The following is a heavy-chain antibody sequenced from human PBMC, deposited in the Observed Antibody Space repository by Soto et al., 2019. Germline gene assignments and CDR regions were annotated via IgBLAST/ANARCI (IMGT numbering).Heavy chain of an antibody. J-gene: IGHJ6*03. CDR2: MNPNSGNT. CDR1: GYTFTSYD. Sequence: GASVKVSCKASGYTFTSYDINWVRQATGQGLEWMGWMNPNSGNTGYAQKFQGRVTMTRNTSISTAYMELSSLRSEDTAVYYCATTIAAAGTYYYYYYMDVWGKGTTVTVSS. CDR3: ATTIAAAGTYYYYYYMDV. V-gene: IGHV1-8*01. D-gene: IGHD6-13*01.